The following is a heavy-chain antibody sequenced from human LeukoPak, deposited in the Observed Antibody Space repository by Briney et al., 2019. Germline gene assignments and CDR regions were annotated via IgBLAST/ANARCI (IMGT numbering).Heavy chain of an antibody. V-gene: IGHV4-38-2*01. J-gene: IGHJ4*02. CDR3: ASGWGDSRGFYANFDY. CDR1: GYSISSGYY. Sequence: TSETLSLTCAVSGYSISSGYYWGWIRQPPGKGLEWIGSISHSGSTYYNTSLKSRLTISIDTSKNQFSLKLSSVTAADTAVYYCASGWGDSRGFYANFDYWGQGTLVTVSS. CDR2: ISHSGST. D-gene: IGHD3-22*01.